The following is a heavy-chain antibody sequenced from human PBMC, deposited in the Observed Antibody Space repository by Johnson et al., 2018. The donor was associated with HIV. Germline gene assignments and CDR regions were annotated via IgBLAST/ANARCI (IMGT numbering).Heavy chain of an antibody. CDR3: TRARYSSSWYNGDAFDI. J-gene: IGHJ3*02. D-gene: IGHD6-13*01. CDR1: GFTFDDYG. V-gene: IGHV3-20*04. CDR2: IDWNGGST. Sequence: EVQLVESGGGVVRPGGSLRLSCAASGFTFDDYGMSWVRQVPGKGLEWVSGIDWNGGSTSYADSVRGRFTISRDNAKNSLYLQMNSLRAEDTALYYCTRARYSSSWYNGDAFDIWGQGTMVTVSS.